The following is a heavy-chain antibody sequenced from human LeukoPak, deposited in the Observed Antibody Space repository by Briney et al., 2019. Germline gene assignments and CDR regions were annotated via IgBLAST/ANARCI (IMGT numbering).Heavy chain of an antibody. CDR1: GGSFSGYY. CDR2: INHSGST. J-gene: IGHJ4*02. D-gene: IGHD2-2*01. Sequence: SETLSLTCAVYGGSFSGYYWSWIRQPPGKGLEWIGEINHSGSTNYNPSLKSRVTISVDTSKNQFSLKLSSVTAADTAVYYCAGGRDIVVVPAAPVREFDYWGQGTLVTVSS. V-gene: IGHV4-34*01. CDR3: AGGRDIVVVPAAPVREFDY.